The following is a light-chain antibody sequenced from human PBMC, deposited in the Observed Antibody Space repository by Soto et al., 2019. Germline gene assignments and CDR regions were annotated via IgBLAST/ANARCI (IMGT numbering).Light chain of an antibody. CDR2: DAS. CDR3: QQYNSYSKT. Sequence: DIQMTQSPSTLSASVGDRVTITCRASQSINSWLAWYRQKPGKAPKLLIYDASSLESGVPSRFSGSGSGTEFTLTISSLQPDDFATYYCQQYNSYSKTFGQGTKVEIK. CDR1: QSINSW. V-gene: IGKV1-5*01. J-gene: IGKJ1*01.